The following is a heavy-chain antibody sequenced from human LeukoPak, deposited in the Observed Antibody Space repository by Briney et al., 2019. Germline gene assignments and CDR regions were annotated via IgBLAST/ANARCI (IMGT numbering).Heavy chain of an antibody. CDR1: GYTFSSYG. D-gene: IGHD2-21*01. CDR2: ISAYNGNT. V-gene: IGHV1-18*01. CDR3: ARDERGIPDAFDI. J-gene: IGHJ3*02. Sequence: ASVKVSCKASGYTFSSYGVSWVRQAPGQGLEWMGWISAYNGNTNYAQKVQGRVTMTTDTSTSTAYMELRSPRSDDTAVYYCARDERGIPDAFDIWGQGTMVTVSS.